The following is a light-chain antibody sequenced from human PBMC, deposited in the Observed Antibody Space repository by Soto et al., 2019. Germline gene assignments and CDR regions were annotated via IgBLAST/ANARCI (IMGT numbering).Light chain of an antibody. Sequence: IVLTQSPGTLSLSPGERATLSCRASLSVSSSYLAWYQQKPGQAPRLLIYGASRRSTGIPDRLSGSGSGKDFTLTISRLEPEDFAVYYCQQYGSSPPYTFGQGTKLEIK. CDR1: LSVSSSY. J-gene: IGKJ2*01. CDR3: QQYGSSPPYT. V-gene: IGKV3-20*01. CDR2: GAS.